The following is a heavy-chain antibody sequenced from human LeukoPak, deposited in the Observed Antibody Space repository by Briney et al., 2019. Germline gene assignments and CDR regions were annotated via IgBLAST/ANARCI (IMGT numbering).Heavy chain of an antibody. CDR2: NSSSSSTI. D-gene: IGHD2-21*01. CDR1: GFTFSSYS. Sequence: PGGSLRLSCAASGFTFSSYSMNWVRQAPWKGLEWVSYNSSSSSTIYYADSVKGRFTISRDNAKSTLYLQMNSLRAEDTAVYYCLTIVETDLDAFDIWGQGTKVTVSS. V-gene: IGHV3-48*04. J-gene: IGHJ3*02. CDR3: LTIVETDLDAFDI.